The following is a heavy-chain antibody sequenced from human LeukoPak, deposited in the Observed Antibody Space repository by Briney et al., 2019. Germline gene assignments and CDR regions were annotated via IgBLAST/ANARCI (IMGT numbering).Heavy chain of an antibody. Sequence: GGSLRLSCAASGFTFSSYGMHWVRQAPGKGLEWVAVIWYDGSNKYYADSVKGRFTISRDNSKNTLYLQMNSLRAEDTAVYYCARALVGALVGPTYYYYGMDVWGQGTTVTVSS. CDR2: IWYDGSNK. V-gene: IGHV3-33*01. J-gene: IGHJ6*02. CDR3: ARALVGALVGPTYYYYGMDV. CDR1: GFTFSSYG. D-gene: IGHD1-26*01.